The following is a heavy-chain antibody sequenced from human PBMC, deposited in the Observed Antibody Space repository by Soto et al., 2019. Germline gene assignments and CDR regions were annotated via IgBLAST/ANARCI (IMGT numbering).Heavy chain of an antibody. CDR1: GFTFSRYG. CDR3: AKVRLRDYSLGYVFDS. V-gene: IGHV3-30*18. D-gene: IGHD5-18*01. Sequence: QVQLVESGGGVVQPGRSLRLSCAASGFTFSRYGMHWVRQAPGKGLEWVALISYVGSKTYYADSVKGRFTISRDNSTNTLYLQMSSLRVEDTAVYYCAKVRLRDYSLGYVFDSWGQGTLVTVSS. CDR2: ISYVGSKT. J-gene: IGHJ4*02.